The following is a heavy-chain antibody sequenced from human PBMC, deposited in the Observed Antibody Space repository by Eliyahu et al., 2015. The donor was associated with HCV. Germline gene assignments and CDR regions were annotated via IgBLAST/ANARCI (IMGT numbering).Heavy chain of an antibody. CDR3: AREGALLGAFDI. J-gene: IGHJ3*02. Sequence: EVQLVESGGGLVQPGGSLRLSCAASGFTFSSYWMNWVRQAPGKGLEWLADIRPDGNEKSYVDSVKGRFTISRDNARNSLYLQMNSLRAEDTAVYYCAREGALLGAFDIWGRGTMVTVSS. D-gene: IGHD2-15*01. CDR2: IRPDGNEK. V-gene: IGHV3-7*01. CDR1: GFTFSSYW.